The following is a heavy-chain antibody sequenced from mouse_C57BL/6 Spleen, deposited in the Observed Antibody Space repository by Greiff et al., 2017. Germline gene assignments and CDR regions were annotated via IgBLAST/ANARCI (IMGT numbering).Heavy chain of an antibody. J-gene: IGHJ4*01. CDR3: AGSGSNYEDAMDY. V-gene: IGHV5-17*01. Sequence: EVMLVESGGGLVKPGGSLKLSCAASGFTFSDYGMHWVRQAPEKGLEWVAYISSGSSTIYYAATVKGRFTIFRDNATDTLSLQMTSLRSEDTAMYYCAGSGSNYEDAMDYWGQGTSVTVSS. CDR2: ISSGSSTI. D-gene: IGHD2-5*01. CDR1: GFTFSDYG.